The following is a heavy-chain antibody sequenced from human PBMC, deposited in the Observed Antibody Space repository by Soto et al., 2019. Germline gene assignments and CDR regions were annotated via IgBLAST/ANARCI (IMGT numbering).Heavy chain of an antibody. Sequence: SETLSLTCTVSGGSISSYYWSWIRQPPGKGLEWIGYIYYSGSTNYNPSLKSRVTISVDTSKNQFSLKLSSVTAADTAVYYCARANVGGSYYDDAFDIWGQGTMVTVSS. D-gene: IGHD1-26*01. CDR3: ARANVGGSYYDDAFDI. CDR2: IYYSGST. CDR1: GGSISSYY. J-gene: IGHJ3*02. V-gene: IGHV4-59*01.